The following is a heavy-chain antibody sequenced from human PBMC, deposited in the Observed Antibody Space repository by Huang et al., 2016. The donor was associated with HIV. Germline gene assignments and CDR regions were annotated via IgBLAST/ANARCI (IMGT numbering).Heavy chain of an antibody. CDR3: ARDTYYTDIWKRNDASFL. CDR2: IGSDSRDT. D-gene: IGHD3-22*01. Sequence: QVQLVQSGGEVKQPGASVRVSCKASGYDFGSYGMSWVRQAPGQGLEWLGWIGSDSRDTRTEQKFQGRVTMTTDRSATTTYMELRSLRYDDTAVHYCARDTYYTDIWKRNDASFLWGQGTMITVYS. V-gene: IGHV1-18*01. J-gene: IGHJ3*01. CDR1: GYDFGSYG.